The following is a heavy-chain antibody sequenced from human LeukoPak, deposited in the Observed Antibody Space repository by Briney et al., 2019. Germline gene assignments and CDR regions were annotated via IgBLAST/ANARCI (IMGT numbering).Heavy chain of an antibody. Sequence: SETLSLTCTVSGGSISSGGYYWSWIRQHPGKGLEWIGYIYYSGSTYYNPSLKSRVTISVDTSKNQFSLKLSSVTAADTAVYYCARDRERYDSWSGYYTGNYYYGMDVWGQGTTVTVSS. CDR3: ARDRERYDSWSGYYTGNYYYGMDV. D-gene: IGHD3-3*01. CDR2: IYYSGST. V-gene: IGHV4-31*03. J-gene: IGHJ6*02. CDR1: GGSISSGGYY.